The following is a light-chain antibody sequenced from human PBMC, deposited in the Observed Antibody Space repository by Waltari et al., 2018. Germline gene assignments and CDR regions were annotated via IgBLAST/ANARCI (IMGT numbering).Light chain of an antibody. CDR1: QTVLYSSNNKNY. CDR2: WAS. CDR3: QQYYNSPLT. Sequence: DIVMTQSPDSLAVSLGARSTISCTSSQTVLYSSNNKNYLAWYQQKPGQPPKLPISWASTRESGVPGRFSGSGSGTDFTLTISSLQAEDVAVYYCQQYYNSPLTLGGGTKVEIK. J-gene: IGKJ4*01. V-gene: IGKV4-1*01.